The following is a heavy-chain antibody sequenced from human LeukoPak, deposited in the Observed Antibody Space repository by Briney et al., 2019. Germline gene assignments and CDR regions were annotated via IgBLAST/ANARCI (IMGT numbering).Heavy chain of an antibody. CDR2: INPNSGGT. D-gene: IGHD4-17*01. Sequence: ASVKVSCKASGYTFTGYYMDWVRQAPGQGLEWMGWINPNSGGTNYAQKFQGRVTMTRDTSISTAYMELSRLRSDDTAVYYCAREATHDYGDSYFDYWGQGTLVTVSS. CDR3: AREATHDYGDSYFDY. V-gene: IGHV1-2*02. CDR1: GYTFTGYY. J-gene: IGHJ4*02.